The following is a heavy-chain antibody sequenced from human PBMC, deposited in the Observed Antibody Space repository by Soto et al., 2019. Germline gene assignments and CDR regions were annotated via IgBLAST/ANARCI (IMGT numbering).Heavy chain of an antibody. CDR1: GFTFSSYG. D-gene: IGHD1-26*01. CDR2: IWYDGSNK. V-gene: IGHV3-33*01. CDR3: ARDTVVGATNFDY. J-gene: IGHJ4*02. Sequence: GASLRLSCAASGFTFSSYGMHWVRQAPGKGLEWVAVIWYDGSNKYHAASVKSRFTISRDNSKNTLYLQMSSLIAEDTAAYYCARDTVVGATNFDYWGQGTLVTVSS.